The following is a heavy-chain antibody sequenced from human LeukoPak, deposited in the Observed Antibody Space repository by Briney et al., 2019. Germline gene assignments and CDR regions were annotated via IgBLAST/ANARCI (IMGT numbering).Heavy chain of an antibody. CDR3: ARGRLSSRYDFWSGYNNWFDP. CDR1: GFTFSSYS. D-gene: IGHD3-3*01. CDR2: ISSSSSYI. J-gene: IGHJ5*02. Sequence: GGSLRLSCAASGFTFSSYSMNWVRQAPGKGLEWVSSISSSSSYIYYADSVKGRFTISRDNAKNSLYLQMNSLRAEDTAVYYCARGRLSSRYDFWSGYNNWFDPWGQGTLVTVSS. V-gene: IGHV3-21*01.